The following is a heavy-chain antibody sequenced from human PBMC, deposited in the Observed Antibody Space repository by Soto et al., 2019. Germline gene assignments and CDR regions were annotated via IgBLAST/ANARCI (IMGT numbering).Heavy chain of an antibody. J-gene: IGHJ6*02. CDR3: ARAEDTMITFGGVIDPYYYYYGMDV. CDR2: ISSSSSTI. D-gene: IGHD3-16*02. Sequence: GGSLRLSFSASGFTFRSYSMNGVRQAPGKGLEWVSYISSSSSTIYYADSVKGRFTISRDNAKNSLYLQMNSLRDEDTAVYYCARAEDTMITFGGVIDPYYYYYGMDVWGQGTTVTVSS. V-gene: IGHV3-48*02. CDR1: GFTFRSYS.